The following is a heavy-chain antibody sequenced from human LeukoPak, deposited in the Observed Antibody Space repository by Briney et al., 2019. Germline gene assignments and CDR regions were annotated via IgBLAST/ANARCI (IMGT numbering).Heavy chain of an antibody. V-gene: IGHV1-69*05. CDR3: ARDRQSELNPYYYYMDV. J-gene: IGHJ6*03. CDR2: IIPIFGTA. Sequence: SVKVSCKASGGTFSNYAISWVRQAPGQGLEWMGGIIPIFGTANYAQKFQGRVTITTDESTSTAYMELSSLRSEDTAVYYCARDRQSELNPYYYYMDVWGKGTTVTVSS. CDR1: GGTFSNYA. D-gene: IGHD1-7*01.